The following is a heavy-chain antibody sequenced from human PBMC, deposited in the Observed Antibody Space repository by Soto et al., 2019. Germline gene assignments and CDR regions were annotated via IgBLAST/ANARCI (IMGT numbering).Heavy chain of an antibody. J-gene: IGHJ6*02. CDR1: CGSMSTYY. CDR2: IYYIGST. CDR3: GRGSRIAGLRGWNYGMDV. V-gene: IGHV4-59*01. Sequence: SETLSLTCTVSCGSMSTYYWNWIRQPPGKGLEWIGNIYYIGSTNYNPSLKSRVTISVDTSKNQFSLRLSSVTAADTAAYYCGRGSRIAGLRGWNYGMDVWGQGTTVTVSS. D-gene: IGHD6-13*01.